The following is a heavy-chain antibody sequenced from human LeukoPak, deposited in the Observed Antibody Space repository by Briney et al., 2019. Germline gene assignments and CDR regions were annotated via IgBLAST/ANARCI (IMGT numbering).Heavy chain of an antibody. Sequence: GSLRLSCAASGFSFSRYWMSWVRQAPGKGLEWIGYIYYSGSTNYNPSLKSRVTISVDMSKNQFSLKLSSVTAADTAVYYCARAWGDSSSWYAEPNAFDIWGQGTMVTVSS. D-gene: IGHD6-13*01. CDR1: GFSFSRYW. CDR2: IYYSGST. J-gene: IGHJ3*02. CDR3: ARAWGDSSSWYAEPNAFDI. V-gene: IGHV4-59*01.